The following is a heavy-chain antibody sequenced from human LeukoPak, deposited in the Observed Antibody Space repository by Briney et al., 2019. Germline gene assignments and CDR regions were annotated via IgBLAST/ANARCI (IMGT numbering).Heavy chain of an antibody. J-gene: IGHJ6*02. CDR3: ARPGGVWFGELGLGGMAF. D-gene: IGHD3-10*01. V-gene: IGHV1-8*01. CDR2: VNPNSGNT. CDR1: EYTFASYD. Sequence: ASVKVSCKASEYTFASYDIYWVRQAAGQGLEWVGWVNPNSGNTGYAQKFQGGVTMTRNTSITTAYMELSGLTFEDTAVYYCARPGGVWFGELGLGGMAFWGQGTTVTVSS.